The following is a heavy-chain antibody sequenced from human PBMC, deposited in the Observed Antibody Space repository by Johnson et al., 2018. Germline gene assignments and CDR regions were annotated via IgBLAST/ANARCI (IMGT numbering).Heavy chain of an antibody. Sequence: QVQLVQSGAEVKKPGASVKVSCKASGYIFTTYYIHWMRQAPGQGLEWMGIINPSGGSTSYAQKFQGRLTVTRDTSTSTVYMELISLRAGDTAVYYCARDWVVVAATDAFDIWGQGTMVTVSS. D-gene: IGHD2-15*01. V-gene: IGHV1-46*01. CDR2: INPSGGST. CDR1: GYIFTTYY. J-gene: IGHJ3*02. CDR3: ARDWVVVAATDAFDI.